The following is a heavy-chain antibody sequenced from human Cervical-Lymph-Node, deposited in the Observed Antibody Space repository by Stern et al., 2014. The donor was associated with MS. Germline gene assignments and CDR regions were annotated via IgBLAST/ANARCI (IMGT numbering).Heavy chain of an antibody. CDR2: IYSSGST. Sequence: QVQLQESGPGLVKPSETLSLTCTVSGGSISSSTYYWGWIRQPPGKGLEWVGSIYSSGSTYYNPSLKSRVNISVDTSKNQFSLKLSSVTAADTAVYYCASGKRFDFDYWGQGTLVTVSS. J-gene: IGHJ4*02. CDR3: ASGKRFDFDY. CDR1: GGSISSSTYY. V-gene: IGHV4-39*01. D-gene: IGHD3-16*01.